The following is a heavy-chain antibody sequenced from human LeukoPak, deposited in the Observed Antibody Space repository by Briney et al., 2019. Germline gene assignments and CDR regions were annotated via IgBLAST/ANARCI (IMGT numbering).Heavy chain of an antibody. Sequence: SETLSLTCTVSGGSISSYYWSWIRQPPGKGLEWIGYIYYSGSTNYNPSLKSGVTISVDTSKKQFSLKLSSVTAADTAVYYCARIYCSGGSCYSREVDYWGQGTLVTVSS. J-gene: IGHJ4*02. D-gene: IGHD2-15*01. CDR3: ARIYCSGGSCYSREVDY. CDR2: IYYSGST. V-gene: IGHV4-59*01. CDR1: GGSISSYY.